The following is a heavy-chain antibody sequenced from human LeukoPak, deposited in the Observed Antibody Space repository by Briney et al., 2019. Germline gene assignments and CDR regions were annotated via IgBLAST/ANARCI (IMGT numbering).Heavy chain of an antibody. CDR1: GGSISSCSYY. J-gene: IGHJ4*02. D-gene: IGHD5-18*01. CDR3: AREGYSYGYDY. CDR2: IYTSESL. V-gene: IGHV4-61*02. Sequence: SQTLSLTCTVSGGSISSCSYYWRWIPQPAGKGRDWIVRIYTSESLNYNPALTSRATTTVATSNNQFALKQSSVTGADTALYYCAREGYSYGYDYWGQGTLVTVSS.